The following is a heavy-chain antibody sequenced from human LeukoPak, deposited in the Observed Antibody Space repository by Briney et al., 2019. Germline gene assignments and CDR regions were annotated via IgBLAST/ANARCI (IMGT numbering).Heavy chain of an antibody. Sequence: SETLPLTCTVSGRSISSYYWRWIRQPAGKGLEWVGRIYTSGSTNYNPSLKSRVTLSVDTSKNQFSLKLSSVTAADTAVYYCARTWIRNYMDVWGKGTTVTVSS. D-gene: IGHD2-2*03. CDR1: GRSISSYY. CDR3: ARTWIRNYMDV. V-gene: IGHV4-4*07. CDR2: IYTSGST. J-gene: IGHJ6*03.